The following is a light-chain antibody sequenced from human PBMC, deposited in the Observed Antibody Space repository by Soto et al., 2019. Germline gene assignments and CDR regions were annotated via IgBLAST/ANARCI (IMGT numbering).Light chain of an antibody. CDR3: QNHDSAPIT. V-gene: IGKV1-27*01. CDR1: QGISNY. Sequence: EIQMTQSPSSGSASAGDRVAITCRASQGISNYLAWYQQKPGKPPNLLIYAASTLQSGVPSRFSGSGSGTDFTLTISSLQPGDVATYYCQNHDSAPITFGQGTRLEIK. CDR2: AAS. J-gene: IGKJ5*01.